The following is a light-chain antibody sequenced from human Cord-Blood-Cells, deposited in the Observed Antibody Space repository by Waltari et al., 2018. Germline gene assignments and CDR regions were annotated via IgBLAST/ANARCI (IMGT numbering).Light chain of an antibody. J-gene: IGKJ2*01. Sequence: DIVMTQSPDSLAVSLGEWATINCNSSQSVLYSSNNKNYLAWYQQKPGQPPKLLIYWASTRESGVPDRFSGSGSGTDFTLTISSLQAEDVAVYYCQQYYSTPYTFGQGTKLEIK. V-gene: IGKV4-1*01. CDR1: QSVLYSSNNKNY. CDR3: QQYYSTPYT. CDR2: WAS.